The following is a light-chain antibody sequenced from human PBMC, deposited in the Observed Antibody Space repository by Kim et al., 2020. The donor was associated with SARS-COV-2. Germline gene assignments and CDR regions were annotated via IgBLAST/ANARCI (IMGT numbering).Light chain of an antibody. CDR3: VAWDGGLDGWV. J-gene: IGLJ3*02. CDR2: SNN. CDR1: SSNIGSKS. V-gene: IGLV1-44*01. Sequence: QSVLTQPPSASGTPGQRATISCSGSSSNIGSKSVNWYQHVPGTAPKLLIYSNNQRPSGVPDRFSGSKSGTSASLAISGLQSEDEADYYCVAWDGGLDGWVFGGGTQLTVL.